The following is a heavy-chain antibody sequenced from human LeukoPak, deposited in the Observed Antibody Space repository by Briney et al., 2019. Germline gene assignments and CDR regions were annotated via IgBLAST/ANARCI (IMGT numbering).Heavy chain of an antibody. V-gene: IGHV3-48*02. Sequence: PGGSLRLSCAASGFTFRNYNMNWVRQAPGKGLEWLSYISGGSITIYYADSVKGRFSISRDNAKNSLYLQMNSLRDEDTAVYYCVRVKSSAFDYWGQGTLVTVSS. D-gene: IGHD3-3*02. CDR1: GFTFRNYN. J-gene: IGHJ4*02. CDR2: ISGGSITI. CDR3: VRVKSSAFDY.